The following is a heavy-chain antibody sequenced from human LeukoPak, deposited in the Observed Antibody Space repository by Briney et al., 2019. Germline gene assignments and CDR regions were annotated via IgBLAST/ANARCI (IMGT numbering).Heavy chain of an antibody. CDR3: ARLLRPPLDILTGYSGSHFDY. D-gene: IGHD3-9*01. V-gene: IGHV4-34*01. J-gene: IGHJ4*02. Sequence: SETLSLTCAVYGGSFSGYYWSWIRQPPGKGLEWIGEINHSGSTNYNPSLKSRVTISVDTSKNQFSLKLSSVTAADTAVYYCARLLRPPLDILTGYSGSHFDYWGQGTLVTVSS. CDR1: GGSFSGYY. CDR2: INHSGST.